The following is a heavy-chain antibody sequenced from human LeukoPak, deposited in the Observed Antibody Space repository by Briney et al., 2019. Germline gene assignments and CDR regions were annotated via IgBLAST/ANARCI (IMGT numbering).Heavy chain of an antibody. CDR1: GFTFSNHG. D-gene: IGHD3-22*01. V-gene: IGHV3-33*01. Sequence: PGRSLRLSCAASGFTFSNHGMHWVRQAPGKGLEWVAVIWYDGSNQYYADSVKGRFTISRDNSKNMVYLQMNSLRAEDTAVYYCARSQGGYSSGYYKPFDYWGQGTLVTVSS. CDR2: IWYDGSNQ. CDR3: ARSQGGYSSGYYKPFDY. J-gene: IGHJ4*02.